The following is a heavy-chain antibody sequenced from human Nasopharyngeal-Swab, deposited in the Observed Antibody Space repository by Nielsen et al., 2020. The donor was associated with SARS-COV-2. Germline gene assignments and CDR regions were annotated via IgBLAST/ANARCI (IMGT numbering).Heavy chain of an antibody. V-gene: IGHV4-59*01. Sequence: SETLSLTCTVSDGPISSYYWSWIRQPPGKGLEWIGYIYYSGSTNYNPSLKSRVTISVDTSKNQFSLKLSSVTAADTAVYYCARDSTPVYYYYYMDVWGKGTTVTVSS. D-gene: IGHD2-15*01. CDR2: IYYSGST. CDR3: ARDSTPVYYYYYMDV. CDR1: DGPISSYY. J-gene: IGHJ6*03.